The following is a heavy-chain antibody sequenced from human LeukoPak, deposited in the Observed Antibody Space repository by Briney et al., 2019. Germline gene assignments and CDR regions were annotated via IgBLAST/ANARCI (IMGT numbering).Heavy chain of an antibody. D-gene: IGHD6-6*01. CDR2: INPSGGST. Sequence: ASVKVSCKASGYTFTSYYMHWVRQAPGQGLEWMGIINPSGGSTSYAQKFQGRVTMTRDTSTSTVYMELSSLRSEDTAVYYCARVYSSSGYYYYGMDVWGQGTTVTVSS. V-gene: IGHV1-46*01. CDR1: GYTFTSYY. CDR3: ARVYSSSGYYYYGMDV. J-gene: IGHJ6*02.